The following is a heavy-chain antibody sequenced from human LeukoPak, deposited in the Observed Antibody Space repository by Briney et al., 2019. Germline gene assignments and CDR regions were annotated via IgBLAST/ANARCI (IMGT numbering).Heavy chain of an antibody. CDR1: GGTFSSYA. CDR3: ARATVLEYHPPGEVWFDP. D-gene: IGHD2-2*01. Sequence: SVKVSCKASGGTFSSYAIRWVRQAPGQGLEWMGGIIPIFGTANYAQKFQGRVTITTDEFTSTAYMELSSLRSEDTAVYYCARATVLEYHPPGEVWFDPWGQGTLVTVSS. CDR2: IIPIFGTA. V-gene: IGHV1-69*05. J-gene: IGHJ5*02.